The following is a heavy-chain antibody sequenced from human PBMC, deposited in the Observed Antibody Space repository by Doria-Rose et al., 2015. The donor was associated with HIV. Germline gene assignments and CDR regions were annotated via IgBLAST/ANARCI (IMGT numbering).Heavy chain of an antibody. CDR1: GVSLSSPGMG. CDR2: IFSDDER. V-gene: IGHV2-26*01. CDR3: ARIKSSRWYHKYYFDF. J-gene: IGHJ4*02. D-gene: IGHD6-13*01. Sequence: SGPVLVKPTETLTLTCTVSGVSLSSPGMGVSWIRQPPGKALEWLANIFSDDERSYTTSLKSRLTIARDTSKSQVVLTMTDMDPVDTATYYCARIKSSRWYHKYYFDFRGQGTLVIVSA.